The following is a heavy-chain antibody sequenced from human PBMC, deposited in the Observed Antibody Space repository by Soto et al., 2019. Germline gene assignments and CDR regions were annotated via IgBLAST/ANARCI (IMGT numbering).Heavy chain of an antibody. CDR2: IYYSGST. D-gene: IGHD5-18*01. CDR1: CFSIGIYY. CDR3: ARDRGTAMVFDY. Sequence: SAAQSLTCTAACFSIGIYYSDLLRQPPGKGLEWIGYIYYSGSTNYNPSLKSRVTISVDTSKNQFSLKLSSVTAADTAVYYCARDRGTAMVFDYWGQGPPV. V-gene: IGHV4-59*01. J-gene: IGHJ4*02.